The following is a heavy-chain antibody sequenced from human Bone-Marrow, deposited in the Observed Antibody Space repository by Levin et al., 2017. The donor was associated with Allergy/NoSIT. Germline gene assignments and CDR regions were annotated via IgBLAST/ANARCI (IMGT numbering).Heavy chain of an antibody. CDR1: GFNFSTYN. J-gene: IGHJ6*02. V-gene: IGHV3-21*01. Sequence: ETLSLTCAASGFNFSTYNMNWVRQAPGKGLEWVSSITRSSDYMYYADSVKGRFTISRDNAKNSLFLQMNSLRVDDTAVYYCVKDRTYGILWNYGMDVWGQGTTVTVSS. CDR3: VKDRTYGILWNYGMDV. D-gene: IGHD4-17*01. CDR2: ITRSSDYM.